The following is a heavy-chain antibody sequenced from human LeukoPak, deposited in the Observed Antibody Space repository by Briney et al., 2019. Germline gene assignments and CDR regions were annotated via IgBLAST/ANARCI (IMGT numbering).Heavy chain of an antibody. J-gene: IGHJ5*02. CDR3: AREGATVTTVIWFDP. CDR2: INPNSGGT. D-gene: IGHD4-11*01. V-gene: IGHV1-2*02. Sequence: ASVKVSCKASGYTFTAYYMHWVRQAPGQGLEWMGWINPNSGGTNYAQKFQGRVTMTRDTSISTAYMELSRLRSDDTAVYYCAREGATVTTVIWFDPWGQGTLVTVSS. CDR1: GYTFTAYY.